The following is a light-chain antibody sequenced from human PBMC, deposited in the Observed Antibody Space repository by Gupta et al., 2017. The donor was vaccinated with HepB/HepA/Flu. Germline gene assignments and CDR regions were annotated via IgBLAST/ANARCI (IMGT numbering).Light chain of an antibody. CDR2: LAY. J-gene: IGKJ3*01. CDR1: QSLRPTNAYTY. V-gene: IGKV2-28*01. CDR3: MQSRNNAIFARVTKGS. Sequence: EIVMTQSRLSLPVTPGEPPSISCRSSQSLRPTNAYTYLDWYRQRPGQSQTILLYLAYKLAAGIHERLSGRAADTACTMEINRAEADDVGVYCCMQSRNNAIFARVTKGSFGRGTKV.